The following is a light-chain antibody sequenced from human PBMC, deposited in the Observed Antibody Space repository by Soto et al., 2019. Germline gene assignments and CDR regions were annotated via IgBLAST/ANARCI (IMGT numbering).Light chain of an antibody. CDR3: QQYNSWPRT. CDR1: QSVSGY. V-gene: IGKV3D-15*01. J-gene: IGKJ1*01. Sequence: EIVLTQSPATLSLSPGETATLSCRASQSVSGYIGWYQQKPGQAPRLLIYGASNRATGIPARFSGSGSGTEFTLTVDSLQSEDFVLYYCQQYNSWPRTFGQGTKVDIK. CDR2: GAS.